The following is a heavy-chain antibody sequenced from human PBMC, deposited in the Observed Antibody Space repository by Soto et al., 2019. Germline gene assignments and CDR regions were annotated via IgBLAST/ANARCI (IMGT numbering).Heavy chain of an antibody. J-gene: IGHJ4*02. V-gene: IGHV1-3*01. CDR2: INAGNGNT. CDR1: GYTFTDYA. CDR3: ARGRHDLVLVPGDY. D-gene: IGHD2-8*02. Sequence: QVQLVQSGAEVKKPGASVKVSCKASGYTFTDYAMHWVRQAPGQRLEWMGWINAGNGNTKYSQTFQGRVAITRDTSASTAYMEVSSLRSEDTAVYYCARGRHDLVLVPGDYWGQGTLVTVSS.